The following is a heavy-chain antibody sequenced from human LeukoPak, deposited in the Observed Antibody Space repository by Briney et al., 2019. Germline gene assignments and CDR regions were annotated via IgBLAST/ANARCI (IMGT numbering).Heavy chain of an antibody. D-gene: IGHD3-10*01. CDR3: ARDPLSNTYYYGSGSPYCFDC. Sequence: PGGSLGLSCAASGFTFSTYSMNWVRQAPGKELEWVSSITGSSSYMYYADSVKGRFTISRDNARNSLYLEMNSLKAEDTAVYYCARDPLSNTYYYGSGSPYCFDCWGQGTLVTVSS. CDR2: ITGSSSYM. V-gene: IGHV3-21*01. CDR1: GFTFSTYS. J-gene: IGHJ4*02.